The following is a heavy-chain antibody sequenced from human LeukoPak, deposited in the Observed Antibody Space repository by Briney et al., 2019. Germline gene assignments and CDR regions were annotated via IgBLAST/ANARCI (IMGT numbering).Heavy chain of an antibody. V-gene: IGHV4-59*01. J-gene: IGHJ4*02. CDR2: ICYSGST. Sequence: SETLSLTCTVSGGSIRSYYWSWIRQPPGKGLEWIGYICYSGSTNYNPSLKSRVSISVDTSKNQFSLKLSSVTAADTAVYYCARTGSTVTMLYPFDHWGQGTLVTVSS. D-gene: IGHD4-17*01. CDR1: GGSIRSYY. CDR3: ARTGSTVTMLYPFDH.